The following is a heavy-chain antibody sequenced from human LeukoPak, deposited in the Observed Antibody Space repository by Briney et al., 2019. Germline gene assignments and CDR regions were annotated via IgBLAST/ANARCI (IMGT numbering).Heavy chain of an antibody. Sequence: GGSLRLSCAASGFTFSAYEMNWVRQAPGKGLEWVSYIGSSGSTVYYADSVKGRFTISRDNAKNSLDLQMTSLRVADTAHYYCVRHMWGGVNYYYFYMDVWGTGTTVTISS. CDR3: VRHMWGGVNYYYFYMDV. CDR1: GFTFSAYE. J-gene: IGHJ6*03. CDR2: IGSSGSTV. V-gene: IGHV3-48*03. D-gene: IGHD3-16*01.